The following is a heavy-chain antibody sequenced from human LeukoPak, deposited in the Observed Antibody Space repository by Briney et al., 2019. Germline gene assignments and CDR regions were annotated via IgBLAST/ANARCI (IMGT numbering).Heavy chain of an antibody. CDR1: GFTISGNY. J-gene: IGHJ4*02. Sequence: GGSLRLSCAASGFTISGNYMAWVRQAPVKGLEWVSVVSGGGTTDYADSVKGRFTISRDDSKNTLYLQMNSLRAEDTAVYYCARAPAGHVLDFWGQGSLVTVPS. D-gene: IGHD6-6*01. CDR3: ARAPAGHVLDF. V-gene: IGHV3-53*01. CDR2: VSGGGTT.